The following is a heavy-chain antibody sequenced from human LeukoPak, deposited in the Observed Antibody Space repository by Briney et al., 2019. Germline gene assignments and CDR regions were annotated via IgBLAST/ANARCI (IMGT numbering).Heavy chain of an antibody. V-gene: IGHV3-53*01. CDR1: GFTVSSNY. CDR3: ALYIMVRGVHFDY. D-gene: IGHD3-10*01. CDR2: IYIGGST. Sequence: GGSLRLSCAASGFTVSSNYMSWVRQAPGKGLEWVSVIYIGGSTNYADSVKGRFTISRDNSKNTLYLQMHSLRAEDTAVYYCALYIMVRGVHFDYWGQGTLVTVSS. J-gene: IGHJ4*02.